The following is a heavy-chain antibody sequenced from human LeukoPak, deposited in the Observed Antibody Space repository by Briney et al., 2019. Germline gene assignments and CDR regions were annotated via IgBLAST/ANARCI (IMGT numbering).Heavy chain of an antibody. Sequence: TSETLSLTCTVSGGSISGSSYFWGWIRQPPGKGLEWIGSIYYSGSTYYNPSLKSRVTISVDTSKNQFSLKLSSVTAADTAVYYCARGRPRRITMVRGVTNWFDPWGQGALVTVSS. CDR3: ARGRPRRITMVRGVTNWFDP. J-gene: IGHJ5*02. CDR1: GGSISGSSYF. CDR2: IYYSGST. V-gene: IGHV4-39*01. D-gene: IGHD3-10*01.